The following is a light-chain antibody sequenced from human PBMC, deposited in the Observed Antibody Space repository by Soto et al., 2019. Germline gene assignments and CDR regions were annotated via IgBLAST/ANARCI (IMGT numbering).Light chain of an antibody. J-gene: IGKJ1*01. CDR3: MQAIDIPWT. CDR1: QSLLLSDGYTY. CDR2: EVS. V-gene: IGKV2-29*03. Sequence: DVVMTQSPLSLPVTLGQSASISCTSSQSLLLSDGYTYLTWYVQKAGQAPQPLIYEVSNRFSGVPERFSGSGSRTDFTLKISRVEADDVGIYYCMQAIDIPWTFGQGTKVDIK.